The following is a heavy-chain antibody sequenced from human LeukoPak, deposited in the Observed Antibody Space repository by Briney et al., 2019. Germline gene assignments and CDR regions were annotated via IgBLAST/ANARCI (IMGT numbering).Heavy chain of an antibody. D-gene: IGHD6-19*01. CDR1: VGSFCGFY. V-gene: IGHV4-34*01. CDR2: INHSGTT. CDR3: ARQWLVSPLCYY. J-gene: IGHJ4*02. Sequence: PSVTLSLTCAVYVGSFCGFYWWWLRQPPGEGRVWIGEINHSGTTNYNPPLGSLVTVSVQSSKTQLSLKLSSVTAEATALYYCARQWLVSPLCYYWGQGTLVTVSS.